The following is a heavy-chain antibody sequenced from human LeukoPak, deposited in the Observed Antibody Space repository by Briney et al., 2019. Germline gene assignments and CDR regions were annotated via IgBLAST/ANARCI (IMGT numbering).Heavy chain of an antibody. J-gene: IGHJ4*02. CDR1: GYTFTGYY. D-gene: IGHD3-22*01. V-gene: IGHV1-46*01. Sequence: ASLKVSCKASGYTFTGYYMHWVRQAPGQGLEWMGIINPSGGSTSYAQKFQGRVTMTRDTSTSTFYMELSSLRSEDTAVYYCARSRALHYYDDYWGQGTLVTVSS. CDR3: ARSRALHYYDDY. CDR2: INPSGGST.